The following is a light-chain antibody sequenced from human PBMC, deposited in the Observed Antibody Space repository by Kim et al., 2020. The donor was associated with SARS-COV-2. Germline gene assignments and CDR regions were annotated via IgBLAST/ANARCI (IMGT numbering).Light chain of an antibody. CDR3: QQYDSTPRT. Sequence: SPGERATSACRASQSVSTNYIAWCRQKPGQAPRLLIYSASSRGTGIPDRFSGSGSGTDFTLTISRLGPEDFAVYYCQQYDSTPRTFGQGTKVEIK. CDR1: QSVSTNY. V-gene: IGKV3-20*01. J-gene: IGKJ1*01. CDR2: SAS.